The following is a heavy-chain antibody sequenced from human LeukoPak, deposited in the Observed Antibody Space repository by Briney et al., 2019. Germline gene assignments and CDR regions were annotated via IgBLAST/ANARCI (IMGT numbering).Heavy chain of an antibody. V-gene: IGHV3-48*03. CDR3: ARALSGGYSYGQPYYYYMDV. J-gene: IGHJ6*03. CDR1: GFTFSSYE. Sequence: PGGSLRLSCAASGFTFSSYEMNWVRQAPGKGLEWVSYISSSGSTIYYADSVKGRFTISRDNAKNSLYLQMNSLRAEDTAVYYCARALSGGYSYGQPYYYYMDVWGKGTTVTASS. D-gene: IGHD5-18*01. CDR2: ISSSGSTI.